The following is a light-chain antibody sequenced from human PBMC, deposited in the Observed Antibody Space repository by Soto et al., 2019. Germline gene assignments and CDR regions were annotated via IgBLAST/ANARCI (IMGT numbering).Light chain of an antibody. CDR1: QSITNY. V-gene: IGKV1-39*01. Sequence: DIPMTQSPSSLSTSVGDRVTITCRASQSITNYLNWYQQKPGRVPKLLIYAASRLQSGGPSRFSGSGSVTDFTLTISSLQPEDFATYYFQQSYITPWTFGQGTKVEIK. CDR2: AAS. J-gene: IGKJ1*01. CDR3: QQSYITPWT.